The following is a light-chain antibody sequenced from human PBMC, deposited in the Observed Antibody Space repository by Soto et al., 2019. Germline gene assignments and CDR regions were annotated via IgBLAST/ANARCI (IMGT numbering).Light chain of an antibody. CDR3: QQYNNWAWT. V-gene: IGKV3-15*01. CDR2: GAS. J-gene: IGKJ1*01. CDR1: QSISDT. Sequence: EIVMTQSPDPLSLSLGGRATLSCGAGQSISDTLACYQQKPGQAPRLLIHGASTRAPGFPARFSGSGSGTDFTLTISRLQSEDFAVYYCQQYNNWAWTFGQGTKVDI.